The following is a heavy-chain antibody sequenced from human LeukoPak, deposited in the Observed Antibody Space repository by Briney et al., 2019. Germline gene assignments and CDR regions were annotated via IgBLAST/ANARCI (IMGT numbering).Heavy chain of an antibody. CDR1: GFIFSDHW. V-gene: IGHV3-74*01. CDR2: INNDGSST. D-gene: IGHD3-3*01. CDR3: VRERNNFWSGHHSIFDS. J-gene: IGHJ4*02. Sequence: GGSLRLSCAASGFIFSDHWMHWVRQAPGKGLVWLSRINNDGSSTIYAGSVKGRFTFSRDNAENTLFLEMSSLRVEDTAVYYCVRERNNFWSGHHSIFDSWGQGTLVTVSS.